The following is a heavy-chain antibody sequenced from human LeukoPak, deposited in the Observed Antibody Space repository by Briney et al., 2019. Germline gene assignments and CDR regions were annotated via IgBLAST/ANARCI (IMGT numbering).Heavy chain of an antibody. CDR1: GYTFTSYY. J-gene: IGHJ6*03. CDR3: ARESSGTYRSYFYYMDV. CDR2: INPTGGST. Sequence: ASVKVSCKASGYTFTSYYMHWVRQAPGQGLEWMGLINPTGGSTGYAQKFQGRVTITADESTSTAYMELSSLRSEDTAVYYCARESSGTYRSYFYYMDVWGKGTTVTIFS. D-gene: IGHD3-10*01. V-gene: IGHV1-46*01.